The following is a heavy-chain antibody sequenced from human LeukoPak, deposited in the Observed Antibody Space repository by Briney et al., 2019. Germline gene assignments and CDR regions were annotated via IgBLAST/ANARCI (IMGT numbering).Heavy chain of an antibody. J-gene: IGHJ4*02. CDR1: GFTFSSYA. Sequence: GGSLRLSYAASGFTFSSYAMSWVRQAPGKGLEWVSAISGSGGSTYYADSVKGRFTISRDNSKNTLYLQMNSLRAEDTAVYYCAKLRHYYGSGSYFDYWGQGTLVTVSS. CDR2: ISGSGGST. CDR3: AKLRHYYGSGSYFDY. V-gene: IGHV3-23*01. D-gene: IGHD3-10*01.